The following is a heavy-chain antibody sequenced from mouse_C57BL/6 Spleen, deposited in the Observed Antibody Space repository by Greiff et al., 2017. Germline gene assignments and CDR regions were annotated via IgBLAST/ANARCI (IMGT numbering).Heavy chain of an antibody. CDR1: GFSLTSYG. CDR2: IWSDGST. V-gene: IGHV2-6*03. CDR3: AREGLRQKGYAMDY. D-gene: IGHD2-2*01. J-gene: IGHJ4*01. Sequence: VQLQQSGPGLVAPSQSLSITCTVSGFSLTSYGVHWVRQPPGKGLEWLVVIWSDGSTTYNSALNSRLSISKDNSKSQVFLKMNSRQTDDTAMYYCAREGLRQKGYAMDYWGQGTSVTVSS.